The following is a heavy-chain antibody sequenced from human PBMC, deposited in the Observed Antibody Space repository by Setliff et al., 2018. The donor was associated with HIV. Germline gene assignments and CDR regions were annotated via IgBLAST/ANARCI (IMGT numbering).Heavy chain of an antibody. CDR3: ARRRDGYNSAPWRNDY. V-gene: IGHV4-61*02. J-gene: IGHJ4*02. CDR1: GGSISSGSYY. Sequence: PSETLSLTCTVSGGSISSGSYYWNWIRQPAGKGLEWIGRIYTSGSTNYNPSLKSRVTISVDTSKKQFSLKLRSVTAADTAVYYCARRRDGYNSAPWRNDYWGQGTLVTVSS. D-gene: IGHD5-12*01. CDR2: IYTSGST.